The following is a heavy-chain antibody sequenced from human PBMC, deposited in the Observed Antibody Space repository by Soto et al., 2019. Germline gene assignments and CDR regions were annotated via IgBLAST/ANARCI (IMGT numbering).Heavy chain of an antibody. Sequence: SETLSLTCTVSGGSISSYYWTWIRQPPGKGLEWMGYIFYSGSTNYNPSLSGRVSMTVDTSKNQVSLNLRSVTAADTAVYYCARLVRKWLDNWFDPWGQGTLVTVSS. J-gene: IGHJ5*02. CDR3: ARLVRKWLDNWFDP. D-gene: IGHD6-19*01. CDR2: IFYSGST. V-gene: IGHV4-59*01. CDR1: GGSISSYY.